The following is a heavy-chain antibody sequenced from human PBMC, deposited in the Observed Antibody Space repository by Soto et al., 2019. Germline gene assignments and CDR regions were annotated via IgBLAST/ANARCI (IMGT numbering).Heavy chain of an antibody. V-gene: IGHV3-64D*08. Sequence: PGGSLRLSCSASGFTFSSYAMHWVRQAPGKGLEYVSAISSNGGSTYYADSVKGRFTISRDNSKNTLYLQMSSLRAEDTAVYYCVKVGFYYDSRGHWNWGQGTLVTVSS. CDR1: GFTFSSYA. D-gene: IGHD3-22*01. J-gene: IGHJ4*02. CDR3: VKVGFYYDSRGHWN. CDR2: ISSNGGST.